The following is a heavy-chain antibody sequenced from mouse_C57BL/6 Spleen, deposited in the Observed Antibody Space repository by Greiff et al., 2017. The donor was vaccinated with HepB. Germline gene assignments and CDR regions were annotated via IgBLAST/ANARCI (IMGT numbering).Heavy chain of an antibody. V-gene: IGHV5-4*01. CDR1: GFTFSSYA. CDR2: ISDGGSYT. J-gene: IGHJ1*03. Sequence: EVQVVESGGGLVKPGGSLKLSCAASGFTFSSYAMSWVRQTPEKRLEWVATISDGGSYTYYPDNVKGRFTISRDNAKNNLYLQMSHLKSEDTAMYYCARENYYGSSCVRLYWYFDVWGTGTTVTVSS. CDR3: ARENYYGSSCVRLYWYFDV. D-gene: IGHD1-1*01.